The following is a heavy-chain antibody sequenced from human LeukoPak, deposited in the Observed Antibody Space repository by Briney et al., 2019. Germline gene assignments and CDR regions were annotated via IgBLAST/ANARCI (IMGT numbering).Heavy chain of an antibody. CDR1: GYTFTGYY. CDR3: ARPSTMSGLWFGELSYYFDY. Sequence: GASVKVSCKASGYTFTGYYMHWVRQAPGQGLEWMGWINPNSGGTNYAQKFQGRVTMTRDTSISTAYMELSRLRSDDTAVYYCARPSTMSGLWFGELSYYFDYWGQGTLVTVSS. D-gene: IGHD3-10*01. CDR2: INPNSGGT. J-gene: IGHJ4*02. V-gene: IGHV1-2*02.